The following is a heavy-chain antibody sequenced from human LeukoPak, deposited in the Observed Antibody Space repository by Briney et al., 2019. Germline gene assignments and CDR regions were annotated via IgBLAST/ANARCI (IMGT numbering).Heavy chain of an antibody. J-gene: IGHJ4*02. D-gene: IGHD6-19*01. Sequence: ASVKVSCKASGGTFSSYAISWVRQAPGQGLEWMGRIIPILGIANYAQKFQGRVTITADKSTSTAYMELRSLRSDDTAVYYCAREQGGIAVAVFYFDYWGQGTLVTVSS. V-gene: IGHV1-69*04. CDR1: GGTFSSYA. CDR2: IIPILGIA. CDR3: AREQGGIAVAVFYFDY.